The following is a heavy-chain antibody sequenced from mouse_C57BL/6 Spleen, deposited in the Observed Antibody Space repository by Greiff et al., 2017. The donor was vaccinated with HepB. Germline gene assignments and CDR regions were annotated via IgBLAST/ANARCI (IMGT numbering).Heavy chain of an antibody. CDR3: ARRGGHDGSLMDY. Sequence: QVQLQQSGAELARPGASVKLSCKASGYTFTSYGISWVKQRTGQGLEWIGEIYPRSGNTYYNEKFKGKATLTADKSSSTAYMELRSLTSEDSAVYFCARRGGHDGSLMDYWGQGTSVTVSS. D-gene: IGHD2-3*01. CDR1: GYTFTSYG. J-gene: IGHJ4*01. CDR2: IYPRSGNT. V-gene: IGHV1-81*01.